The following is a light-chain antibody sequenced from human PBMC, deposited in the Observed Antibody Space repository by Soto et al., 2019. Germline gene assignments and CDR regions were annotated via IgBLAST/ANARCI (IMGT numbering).Light chain of an antibody. CDR1: SSDVGGYDL. CDR2: EVA. J-gene: IGLJ2*01. V-gene: IGLV2-8*01. Sequence: QSALTQPPSASGSPGQSVTISCTGTSSDVGGYDLVSWYQQHPGKAPKLILYEVAKRPSGVPDRVSGSKSGNTASLTVAGPQADDESDYYCSSFAGSNTLFGGGTKVTVL. CDR3: SSFAGSNTL.